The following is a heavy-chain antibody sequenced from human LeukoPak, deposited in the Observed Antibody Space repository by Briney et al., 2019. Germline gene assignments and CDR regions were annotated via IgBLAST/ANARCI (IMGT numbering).Heavy chain of an antibody. Sequence: SETLSLTCTVSGGSISSSSYYWGWIRQPPGKGLEWIGSIYYSGSTYYKPSLKSRVTISVDTSKNQFSLKLSSVTAADTAVYYCARCGMGSPYYFDYWGQGTLVTVSS. J-gene: IGHJ4*02. CDR1: GGSISSSSYY. V-gene: IGHV4-39*07. D-gene: IGHD1-26*01. CDR3: ARCGMGSPYYFDY. CDR2: IYYSGST.